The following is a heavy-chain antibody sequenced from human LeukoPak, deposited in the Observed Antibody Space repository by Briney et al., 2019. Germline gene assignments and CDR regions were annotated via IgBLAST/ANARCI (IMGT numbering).Heavy chain of an antibody. CDR3: AKDNSYGYLDYFDY. Sequence: GRSLRLSCAASGFTFDDYAMHWVQQAPGKGLEWVSGISWNSGSIGYADSVKGRSTISRDNAKNSLYLQMNSLRAEDTALYYCAKDNSYGYLDYFDYWGQGTLVTVSS. V-gene: IGHV3-9*01. D-gene: IGHD5-18*01. CDR2: ISWNSGSI. CDR1: GFTFDDYA. J-gene: IGHJ4*02.